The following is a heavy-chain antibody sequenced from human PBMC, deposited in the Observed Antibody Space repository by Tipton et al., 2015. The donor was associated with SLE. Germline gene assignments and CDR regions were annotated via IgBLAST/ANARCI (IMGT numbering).Heavy chain of an antibody. CDR1: GYTFTDYY. CDR2: IDPDSGGT. D-gene: IGHD3-22*01. CDR3: ARDLNDIPTGYYYGMDV. J-gene: IGHJ6*02. Sequence: QVQLVQSGAEVRKPGASVTLSCKTSGYTFTDYYLYWVRQAPGQGLEWMGRIDPDSGGTNYAQKFQGRVTMTRDTSTSQAYMELSRLRSDDTAVYYCARDLNDIPTGYYYGMDVWGQGTTVTVSS. V-gene: IGHV1-2*06.